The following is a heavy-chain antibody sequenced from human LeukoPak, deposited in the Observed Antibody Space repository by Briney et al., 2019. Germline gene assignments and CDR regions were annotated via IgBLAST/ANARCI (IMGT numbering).Heavy chain of an antibody. CDR3: AREGTLSLRSLPRYYMDV. CDR2: MNPNSGNT. J-gene: IGHJ6*03. Sequence: ASVKVSCKASGYTFTSYDINWVRQATGQGLEWMGWMNPNSGNTGYAQKFQGRVTMTRNTSISTAYMELSSLRSEDTAVYYCAREGTLSLRSLPRYYMDVWGKGTTVTVSS. V-gene: IGHV1-8*01. D-gene: IGHD5-12*01. CDR1: GYTFTSYD.